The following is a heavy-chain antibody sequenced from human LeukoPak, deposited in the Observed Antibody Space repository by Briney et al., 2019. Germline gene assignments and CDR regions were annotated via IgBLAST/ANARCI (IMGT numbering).Heavy chain of an antibody. CDR2: ISAYNGNT. Sequence: ASVKLCCKASGYTFASYGISWVRQAPGQGLEWMGWISAYNGNTNYAQKLQGRVTMTTYTSTSTAYMELRSLRSDDKAVYYCAKDPVIISGTTGGYYYGMDVWGQGTTVTVSS. CDR3: AKDPVIISGTTGGYYYGMDV. V-gene: IGHV1-18*01. CDR1: GYTFASYG. J-gene: IGHJ6*02. D-gene: IGHD1-7*01.